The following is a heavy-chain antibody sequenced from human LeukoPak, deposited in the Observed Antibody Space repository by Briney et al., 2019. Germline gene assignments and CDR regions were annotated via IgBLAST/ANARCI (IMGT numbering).Heavy chain of an antibody. J-gene: IGHJ6*03. CDR1: GYSISSGYY. CDR3: ARGVAVADTYYMDV. CDR2: IYHSGST. D-gene: IGHD6-19*01. Sequence: SETLSLTCTVSGYSISSGYYWGWIRQPPGKGLEWIGSIYHSGSTYYNPSLKSRVTISVDTSKNQFSLKLSSVTAADTAVYYCARGVAVADTYYMDVWGKGTTVTISS. V-gene: IGHV4-38-2*02.